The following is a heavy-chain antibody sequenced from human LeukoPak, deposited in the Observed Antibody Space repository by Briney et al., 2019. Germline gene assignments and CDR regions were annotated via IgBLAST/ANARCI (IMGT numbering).Heavy chain of an antibody. Sequence: PGGSLRLSCAASGFTFSRYWMHWVRQGPGKGLVWVSRINSDGSSTSYADSVKGRFTISRDNAKNTLYLQMNSLRAEDTAVYYCARLGGSSDFDYWGQGTLVTVSS. CDR1: GFTFSRYW. CDR3: ARLGGSSDFDY. V-gene: IGHV3-74*01. CDR2: INSDGSST. J-gene: IGHJ4*02. D-gene: IGHD1-26*01.